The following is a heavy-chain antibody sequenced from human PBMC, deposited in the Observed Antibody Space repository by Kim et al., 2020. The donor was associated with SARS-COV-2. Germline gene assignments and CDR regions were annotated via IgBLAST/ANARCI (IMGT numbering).Heavy chain of an antibody. V-gene: IGHV4-39*07. CDR3: ARVRGDDYSIDY. CDR1: GGSVSSSSYY. Sequence: SETLSLTCTVSGGSVSSSSYYWGWIRQPPGKGLEWIGTIYYSGSTYYNPSLKSRVTISLDTSTNQFSLKLSSVTAADTAVYYCARVRGDDYSIDYWGQGTLITVSS. J-gene: IGHJ4*02. D-gene: IGHD4-17*01. CDR2: IYYSGST.